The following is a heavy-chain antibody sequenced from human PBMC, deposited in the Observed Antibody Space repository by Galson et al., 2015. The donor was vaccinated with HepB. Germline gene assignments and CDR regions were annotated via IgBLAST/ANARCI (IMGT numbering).Heavy chain of an antibody. CDR1: GYSFTSYW. CDR3: ARHGGVDDFWSGFYYGMDV. Sequence: QSGAEVKKPGESLRISCKGSGYSFTSYWISWVRQMPGKGLEWMGRIDPSDSYTNYSPSFQGHVTISADKSISTAYLQWSSLKASDTAMYYCARHGGVDDFWSGFYYGMDVWGQGTTVTVSS. CDR2: IDPSDSYT. V-gene: IGHV5-10-1*01. J-gene: IGHJ6*02. D-gene: IGHD3-3*01.